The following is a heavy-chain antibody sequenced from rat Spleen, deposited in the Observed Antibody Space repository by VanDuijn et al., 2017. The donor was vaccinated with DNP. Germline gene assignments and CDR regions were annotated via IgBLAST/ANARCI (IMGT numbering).Heavy chain of an antibody. CDR1: GFTFSDYA. Sequence: EVQLVESGGGLVQPGRSLKLSCAASGFTFSDYAMVWVRQDPKKGLEWVATISYDGRRTYYRDSVKGRFTISRDSAKSTLYLQMDSLRSEDTATYYCTRHIYSGNWFAYWGQGTLVTVSS. D-gene: IGHD1-1*01. V-gene: IGHV5-7*01. J-gene: IGHJ3*01. CDR2: ISYDGRRT. CDR3: TRHIYSGNWFAY.